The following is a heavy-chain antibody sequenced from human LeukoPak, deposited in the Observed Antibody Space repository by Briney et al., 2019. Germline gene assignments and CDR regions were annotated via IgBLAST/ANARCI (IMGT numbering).Heavy chain of an antibody. CDR1: GGTFSSYA. J-gene: IGHJ3*02. Sequence: SVKVSCKASGGTFSSYAISWVRQAPGQGLEWMGRIIPIFGTANYAQKFQGRVTITTDESTSTAYMELSSLRSEDTAVYYCARDLRSYGRAFDIWGQGTTDTVSS. CDR2: IIPIFGTA. CDR3: ARDLRSYGRAFDI. V-gene: IGHV1-69*05. D-gene: IGHD5-18*01.